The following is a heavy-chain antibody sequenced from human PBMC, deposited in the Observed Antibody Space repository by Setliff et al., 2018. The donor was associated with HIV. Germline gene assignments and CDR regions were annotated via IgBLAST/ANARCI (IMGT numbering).Heavy chain of an antibody. V-gene: IGHV1-3*01. CDR3: ARGVIRGVISQGGLDY. CDR2: INAANGKT. D-gene: IGHD3-10*01. Sequence: ASVKVSCEASGFTFTTYAVHWVRQAPGQRPEWMGWINAANGKTRYPQRFEARVTITMDTGASTAYMELSSLRSEDSAVYYCARGVIRGVISQGGLDYWGPGTLVTVSS. CDR1: GFTFTTYA. J-gene: IGHJ4*02.